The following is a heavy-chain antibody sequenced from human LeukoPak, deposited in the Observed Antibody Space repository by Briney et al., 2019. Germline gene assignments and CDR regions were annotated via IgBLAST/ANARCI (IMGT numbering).Heavy chain of an antibody. D-gene: IGHD4-23*01. V-gene: IGHV3-7*01. CDR1: GFTFSNYA. CDR2: IKQDGSEK. Sequence: GGSLRLSCAASGFTFSNYAMSWVRQAPGKGLEWVANIKQDGSEKYYVDSVKGRFTISRDNAKNSLYLQMNSLRAEDTAVYYCARDRDAAVAYFDYWGQGTLVTVSS. J-gene: IGHJ4*02. CDR3: ARDRDAAVAYFDY.